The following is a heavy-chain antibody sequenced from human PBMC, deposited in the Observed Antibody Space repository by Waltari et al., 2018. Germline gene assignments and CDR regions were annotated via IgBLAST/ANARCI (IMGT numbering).Heavy chain of an antibody. V-gene: IGHV3-48*04. CDR3: ARPVAAAGNYGMDV. D-gene: IGHD6-13*01. CDR2: SPGSIRTI. Sequence: EVQLVESGGNLVQPGGSLRLSCIASGFPFSTYSMNWVRQAPGKWMEGISDSPGSIRTIYYTDSVKGRFTGSRDNAKNSLFLQMSSLRVEDTAVYYCARPVAAAGNYGMDVWGQGTTVTVSS. CDR1: GFPFSTYS. J-gene: IGHJ6*02.